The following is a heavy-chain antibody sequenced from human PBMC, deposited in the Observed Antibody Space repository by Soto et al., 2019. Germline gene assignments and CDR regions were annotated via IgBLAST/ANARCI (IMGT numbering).Heavy chain of an antibody. J-gene: IGHJ4*02. Sequence: EVQLVESGGGLVQPGGSLRLSCAASGFTLSDHNMDWVRQAPGKGLEWVGRTRNKAKSYTTEYAASVKGRFIISRDDSNDSLYLQMNSLKTEDTAVYYCARVVCSGYYWDYWGQGTLVTVSS. CDR2: TRNKAKSYTT. D-gene: IGHD3-22*01. V-gene: IGHV3-72*01. CDR1: GFTLSDHN. CDR3: ARVVCSGYYWDY.